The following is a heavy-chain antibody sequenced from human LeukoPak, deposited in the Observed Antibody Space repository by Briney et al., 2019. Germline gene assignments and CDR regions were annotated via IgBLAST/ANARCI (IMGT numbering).Heavy chain of an antibody. CDR1: GFTFSSYS. J-gene: IGHJ4*02. Sequence: PGGSLRLSCAASGFTFSSYSMNWVRQAPGKGLEWVSSISSSSSYIYYADSVKGRFTISRDNAKNSLYLQMNSLRAEDTAVYYCAREAFKVGATYYFDYWGQGTLVTVSS. V-gene: IGHV3-21*01. D-gene: IGHD1-26*01. CDR3: AREAFKVGATYYFDY. CDR2: ISSSSSYI.